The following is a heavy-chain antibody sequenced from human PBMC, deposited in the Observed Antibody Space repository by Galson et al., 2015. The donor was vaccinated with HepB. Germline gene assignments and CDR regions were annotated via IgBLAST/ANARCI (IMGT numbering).Heavy chain of an antibody. D-gene: IGHD6-13*01. Sequence: SVKVSCKASGYTFTGYYMHWVRQAPGQGLEWMGWINPNSGGTNYAQKFQGRVTMTRDTSISTAYMELSRLRSDDTAVYYCARGVGEIIAAAGFDYWGQGTLVTVSS. J-gene: IGHJ4*02. V-gene: IGHV1-2*02. CDR1: GYTFTGYY. CDR2: INPNSGGT. CDR3: ARGVGEIIAAAGFDY.